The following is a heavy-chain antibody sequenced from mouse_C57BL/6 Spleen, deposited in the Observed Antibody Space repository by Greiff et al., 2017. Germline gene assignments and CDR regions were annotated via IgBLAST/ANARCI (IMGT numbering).Heavy chain of an antibody. CDR1: GYTFTSYW. J-gene: IGHJ4*01. Sequence: QVQLQQSGAELVRPGSSVKLSCKASGYTFTSYWMHWVKQRPIQGLEWIGNIDPSDSETHYNQKFKDKATLTVDKSSSTAYMQLSSLTSEDSAVYYCARSGYYGNYYAMDYWGQGTSVTVSS. CDR2: IDPSDSET. D-gene: IGHD2-1*01. CDR3: ARSGYYGNYYAMDY. V-gene: IGHV1-52*01.